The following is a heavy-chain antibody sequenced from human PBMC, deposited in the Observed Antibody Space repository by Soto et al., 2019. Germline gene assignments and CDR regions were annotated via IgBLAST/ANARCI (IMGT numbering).Heavy chain of an antibody. CDR2: ISSSSSTI. D-gene: IGHD6-19*01. CDR1: GFTFSSYS. CDR3: AKDAPRRSGWYNFDY. V-gene: IGHV3-48*01. J-gene: IGHJ4*02. Sequence: GGSLRLSCAASGFTFSSYSMNWVRQAPGKGLEWVSYISSSSSTIYYADSVKGRFTISRDNAKSTLYLQMNSLRAEDTAVYYCAKDAPRRSGWYNFDYWGQGTLVTVYS.